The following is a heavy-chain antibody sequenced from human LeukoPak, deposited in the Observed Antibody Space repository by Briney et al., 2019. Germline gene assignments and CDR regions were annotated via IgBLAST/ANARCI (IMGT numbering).Heavy chain of an antibody. J-gene: IGHJ4*02. V-gene: IGHV4-31*03. D-gene: IGHD3-10*01. CDR2: TSYTGYP. CDR1: GASISATEDH. CDR3: AREPTQPLRFGEFHPFDN. Sequence: SETLSLTCTVSGASISATEDHWTWIRHHPGKGLEWIGYTSYTGYPDSNPSLKSRLTISLDTSKNQFSLRLSSITAADTAVYYCAREPTQPLRFGEFHPFDNWGQGILVTVSS.